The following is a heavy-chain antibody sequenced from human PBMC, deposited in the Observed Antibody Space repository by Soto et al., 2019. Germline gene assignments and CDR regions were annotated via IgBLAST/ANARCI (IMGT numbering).Heavy chain of an antibody. CDR1: GYTFTNYA. J-gene: IGHJ4*01. D-gene: IGHD3-22*01. CDR2: VSTNNGNA. V-gene: IGHV1-18*04. Sequence: QVQLVQSGAEVKKPGASVKVSCKASGYTFTNYAITWVRQAPGQGLEWMGWVSTNNGNANYAQKVQGRVTMTTDTSTTTAYMELRSLRSDDTAVYFCARVLGFDASGFLRSESLDHWGHGTLVTVSA. CDR3: ARVLGFDASGFLRSESLDH.